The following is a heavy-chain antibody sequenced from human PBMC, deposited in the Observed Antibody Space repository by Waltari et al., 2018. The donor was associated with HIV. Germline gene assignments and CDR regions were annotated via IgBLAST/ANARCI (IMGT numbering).Heavy chain of an antibody. J-gene: IGHJ6*02. CDR2: IDGDGRVK. CDR1: GFLFGRHW. V-gene: IGHV3-74*02. D-gene: IGHD2-8*01. Sequence: VESGGTPVQPGESLRLSCKASGFLFGRHWMHWVRQSPGKGLVWVSRIDGDGRVKKYADTVKGRFTISRDNTKETLFLEMKSLRVEDSGIYHCVKDVTVTHYGVYYSGLDVWGQGTTVTV. CDR3: VKDVTVTHYGVYYSGLDV.